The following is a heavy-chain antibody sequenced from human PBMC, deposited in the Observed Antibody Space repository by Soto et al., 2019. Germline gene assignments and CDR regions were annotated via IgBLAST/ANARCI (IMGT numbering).Heavy chain of an antibody. V-gene: IGHV1-8*02. CDR3: ARGPKYCSGVSCLSGSSWFDP. CDR1: GYIFSNYD. D-gene: IGHD2-15*01. J-gene: IGHJ5*02. Sequence: QVQLVQSGAEVKKPGASVRVSCKASGYIFSNYDINWVRQATGQGLEWMGWMNPNSGNTGYAQRFQGRVTMTRNTSISTAYMELSSLRSEDTAVYYCARGPKYCSGVSCLSGSSWFDPWGQGTLVTVSS. CDR2: MNPNSGNT.